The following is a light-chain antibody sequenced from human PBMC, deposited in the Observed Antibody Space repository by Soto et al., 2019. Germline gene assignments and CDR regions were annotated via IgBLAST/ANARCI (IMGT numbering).Light chain of an antibody. J-gene: IGKJ1*01. Sequence: EIELTQSPGTLSSSPGERVTLSCRASQTVTSNYLAWYQQKPGQAPRLLIFGASIRDTGLPDRFSGGGSGTDFTLTINRLEPEDSAVYYCHQYGSSPGTFGQAAKV. V-gene: IGKV3-20*01. CDR1: QTVTSNY. CDR3: HQYGSSPGT. CDR2: GAS.